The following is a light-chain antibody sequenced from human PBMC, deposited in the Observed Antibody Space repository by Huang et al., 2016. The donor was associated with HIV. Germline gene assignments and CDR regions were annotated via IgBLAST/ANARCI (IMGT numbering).Light chain of an antibody. J-gene: IGKJ4*01. V-gene: IGKV3-11*01. Sequence: EIVLTQSPATLSLSPGERATLSCRASQSVRSYLAWYQQKPGQAPRLLIYDASNRATGIPARFSCSVSATDFTLTISSLEPEDFAVYYCQQRSNWPLTFGGGTKVEIK. CDR1: QSVRSY. CDR2: DAS. CDR3: QQRSNWPLT.